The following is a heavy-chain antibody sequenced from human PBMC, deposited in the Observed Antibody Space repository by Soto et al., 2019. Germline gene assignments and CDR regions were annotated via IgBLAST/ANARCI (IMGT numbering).Heavy chain of an antibody. Sequence: QVQLQESGPGLVKPSQTLSLTCTVSGGSISSDGYFWSWIRQHPGKGLEWIGYIHYSGNTYYNPSLESRITISVDTSKNQFSLNLTSVTAADTAVYCGAIDASQTGVPLDYWGQGTLVTVSS. CDR3: AIDASQTGVPLDY. V-gene: IGHV4-31*03. CDR1: GGSISSDGYF. J-gene: IGHJ4*02. D-gene: IGHD7-27*01. CDR2: IHYSGNT.